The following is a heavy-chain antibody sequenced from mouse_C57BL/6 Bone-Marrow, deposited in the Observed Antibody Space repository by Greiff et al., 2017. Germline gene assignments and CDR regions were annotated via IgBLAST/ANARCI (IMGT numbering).Heavy chain of an antibody. CDR2: IEPSDSYT. V-gene: IGHV1-69*01. Sequence: QVHVKQPGAELVMPGASVKLSCKASGYTFTSYWMHWVKQRPGQGLEWIGEIEPSDSYTNYNQKFTGKSTLTVDKSSSTAYMQLSSLTSEDSAVYYCARGDWDWFAYWGQGTLVTVSA. D-gene: IGHD4-1*01. CDR3: ARGDWDWFAY. J-gene: IGHJ3*01. CDR1: GYTFTSYW.